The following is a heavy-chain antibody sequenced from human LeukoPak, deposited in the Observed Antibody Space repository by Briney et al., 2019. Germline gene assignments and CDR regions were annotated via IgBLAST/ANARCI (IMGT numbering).Heavy chain of an antibody. J-gene: IGHJ4*02. V-gene: IGHV3-23*01. CDR3: AKEDRYYDILTGYYPAGYFDY. CDR1: GFTFSSYA. D-gene: IGHD3-9*01. Sequence: GGSLRLSCAASGFTFSSYAMSWVRQAPGKGLEWVSAISGSGGSTYYADSVRGRFTLSRDNSKSTLYLQMNGLRAEDTAIYYCAKEDRYYDILTGYYPAGYFDYWGQGTLVTVSS. CDR2: ISGSGGST.